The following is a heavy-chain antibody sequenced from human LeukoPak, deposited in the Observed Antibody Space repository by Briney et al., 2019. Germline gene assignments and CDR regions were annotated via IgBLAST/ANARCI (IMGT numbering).Heavy chain of an antibody. J-gene: IGHJ4*02. Sequence: ASVKVSCKASGYIFTGYYMHWVRQAPGQGLEWMGWTNPNSGDTDYAQKFQGRVTMTRDTSISTVYMELSSLRSDDTAIYYCTRGRRLDNAPTAPCEYWGQGTLVTVSS. CDR1: GYIFTGYY. CDR3: TRGRRLDNAPTAPCEY. V-gene: IGHV1-2*02. D-gene: IGHD4-17*01. CDR2: TNPNSGDT.